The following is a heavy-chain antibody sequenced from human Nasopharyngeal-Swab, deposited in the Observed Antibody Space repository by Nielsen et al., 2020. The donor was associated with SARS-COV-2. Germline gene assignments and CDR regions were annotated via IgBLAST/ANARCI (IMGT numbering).Heavy chain of an antibody. CDR1: GFISSDTF. D-gene: IGHD6-13*01. J-gene: IGHJ5*02. CDR3: ALIRGAAGS. V-gene: IGHV3-72*01. Sequence: GGSLRLSCAASGFISSDTFITWAAQAQGRGRDWVGRIKNKVYSHTTEYAASVTGRYTISRDDAKNSAFLQMKSLKIEDTAVYYCALIRGAAGSWGQGTLVTVHS. CDR2: IKNKVYSHTT.